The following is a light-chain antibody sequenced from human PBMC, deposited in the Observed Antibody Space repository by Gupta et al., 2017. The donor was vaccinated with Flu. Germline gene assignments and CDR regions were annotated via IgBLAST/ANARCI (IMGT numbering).Light chain of an antibody. CDR2: LGS. Sequence: VTPGEPASISCRSSQSLLHSNGYNYLDWYLQKPGQSPQLLIYLGSNRASGVPDRFSGSGSGTXFTLKIXRVEAEDVGVYYCMQALQTPNTFGXGTKLEIK. V-gene: IGKV2-28*01. J-gene: IGKJ2*01. CDR3: MQALQTPNT. CDR1: QSLLHSNGYNY.